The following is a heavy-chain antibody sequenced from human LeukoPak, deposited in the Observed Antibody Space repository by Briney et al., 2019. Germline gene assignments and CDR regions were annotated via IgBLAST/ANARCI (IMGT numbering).Heavy chain of an antibody. Sequence: ASVKVSCTASGYTFTSYYMHWVRQAPGQGLEWMGIINPSGGSTSYAQKFQGRVTMTRDTSTSTVYKELSSLRSEDTAVYYCARGSRITMIVVVIPNDYWGQGTLVTVSS. CDR2: INPSGGST. D-gene: IGHD3-22*01. CDR1: GYTFTSYY. V-gene: IGHV1-46*01. CDR3: ARGSRITMIVVVIPNDY. J-gene: IGHJ4*02.